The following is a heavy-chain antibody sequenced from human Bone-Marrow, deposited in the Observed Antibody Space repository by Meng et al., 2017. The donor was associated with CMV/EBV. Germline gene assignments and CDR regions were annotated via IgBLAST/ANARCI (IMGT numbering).Heavy chain of an antibody. CDR1: GGSVRSTTYY. CDR3: ARVLIFGVVNPWSYYCAMDV. D-gene: IGHD3-3*01. J-gene: IGHJ6*01. CDR2: IYYSGST. Sequence: SETLSLTCTVSGGSVRSTTYYWGWIRQPPGRGLEWIGSIYYSGSTYDNPSLKSRVTISVDTSKNQFSLKLSSVTAADTAVYYCARVLIFGVVNPWSYYCAMDVWGLGTTVTVYS. V-gene: IGHV4-39*07.